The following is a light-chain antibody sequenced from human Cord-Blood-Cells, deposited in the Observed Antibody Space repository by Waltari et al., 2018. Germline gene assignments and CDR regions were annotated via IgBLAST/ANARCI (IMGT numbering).Light chain of an antibody. Sequence: QSALTQPPSASGYPGQSVTLSRTATSSDVGGYNYVAWYQQHPGKAPKLMIYEVSKRPSGVPDRFSGSKSGNTASLTVSGLQAEDEADYYCSSYAGSNNVVFGGGTKLTVL. CDR2: EVS. CDR3: SSYAGSNNVV. CDR1: SSDVGGYNY. V-gene: IGLV2-8*01. J-gene: IGLJ2*01.